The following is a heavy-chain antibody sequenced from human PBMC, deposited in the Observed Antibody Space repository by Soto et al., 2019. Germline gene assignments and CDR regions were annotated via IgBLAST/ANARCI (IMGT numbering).Heavy chain of an antibody. V-gene: IGHV3-64D*06. CDR3: VKDRFVNY. J-gene: IGHJ4*02. CDR2: ISSNGVST. CDR1: GLNLNDYS. D-gene: IGHD3-3*01. Sequence: GSLRLSCSASGLNLNDYSMHWVRQAAGKGLKYVSSISSNGVSTYYEDSVKGRFTIYRDNSKNTIYLQMNSLRVEDTAVYYCVKDRFVNYWGQGALGTVSS.